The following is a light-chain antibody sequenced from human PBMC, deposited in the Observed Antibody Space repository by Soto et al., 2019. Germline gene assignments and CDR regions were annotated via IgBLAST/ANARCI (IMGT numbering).Light chain of an antibody. CDR3: TSFTSSSTYV. V-gene: IGLV2-14*01. Sequence: QSALTQPASVSGSPGQSITISCTGTSSDVGGYDYVSWYQQHPDKAPKLMIFEVSNRPSAVSNRFSGSKSGNTASLTISGLQADDEADYYCTSFTSSSTYVFGTGTKLTVL. CDR2: EVS. CDR1: SSDVGGYDY. J-gene: IGLJ1*01.